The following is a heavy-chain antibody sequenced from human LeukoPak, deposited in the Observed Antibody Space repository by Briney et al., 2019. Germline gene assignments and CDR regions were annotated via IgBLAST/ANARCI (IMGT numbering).Heavy chain of an antibody. D-gene: IGHD6-13*01. CDR2: IIPIFGTA. CDR3: ASVGYSSSHRVGFDP. Sequence: ASVKVSCKASGGTFSSYAISWVRQAPGQGLEWMGGIIPIFGTANYAQKFQGRVTITADESTSTAYMELSSLRSEDTAVYYCASVGYSSSHRVGFDPWGQGTLVTVSS. V-gene: IGHV1-69*13. CDR1: GGTFSSYA. J-gene: IGHJ5*02.